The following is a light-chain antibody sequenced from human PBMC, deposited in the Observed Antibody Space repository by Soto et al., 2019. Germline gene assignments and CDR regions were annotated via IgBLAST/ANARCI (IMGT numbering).Light chain of an antibody. CDR1: SSDVGGFNY. V-gene: IGLV2-14*01. Sequence: LTQPASVSGSLGQSITISCTGTSSDVGGFNYVSWYQQHPGKAPKLMIYEVSNRPSGVSNRFSGSKSGNTASLTISGLQAEDEADYYCSSYTSSSTYVFGSGTKVTVL. CDR2: EVS. J-gene: IGLJ1*01. CDR3: SSYTSSSTYV.